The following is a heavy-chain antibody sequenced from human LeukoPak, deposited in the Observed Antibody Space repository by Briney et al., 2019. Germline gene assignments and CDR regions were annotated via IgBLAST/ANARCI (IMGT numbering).Heavy chain of an antibody. CDR2: IYYSGST. V-gene: IGHV4-59*08. J-gene: IGHJ4*02. CDR1: GGSISSYY. D-gene: IGHD6-13*01. Sequence: SETLSLTCTVPGGSISSYYWSWIRQPPGKGLEWIGYIYYSGSTNYNPSLKSRVTISVDTSKNQFSLKLSSVTAADTAVYYCARHIGYGVDYWGQGTLVTVSS. CDR3: ARHIGYGVDY.